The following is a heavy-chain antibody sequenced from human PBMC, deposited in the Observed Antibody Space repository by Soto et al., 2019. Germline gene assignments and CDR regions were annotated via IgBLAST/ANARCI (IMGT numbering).Heavy chain of an antibody. J-gene: IGHJ6*02. D-gene: IGHD2-2*01. CDR3: AKDPLIVVPAKFHYYYGMDV. V-gene: IGHV3-23*01. CDR2: ISGSGGST. Sequence: GGSLRLSCAASGFTFSSYAMSWVRQAPGKGLEWVSAISGSGGSTYYADSVKGRFTISRDNSKNTLYLQMNSLRAEDTAVYYCAKDPLIVVPAKFHYYYGMDVWGQGTTVTVSS. CDR1: GFTFSSYA.